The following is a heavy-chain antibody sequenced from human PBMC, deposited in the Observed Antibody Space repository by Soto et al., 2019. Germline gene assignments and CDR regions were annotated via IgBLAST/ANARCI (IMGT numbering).Heavy chain of an antibody. CDR1: GFTFNNYS. D-gene: IGHD6-13*01. CDR3: AKEIYPYSSSWFEY. J-gene: IGHJ4*02. CDR2: ISGSGGTT. Sequence: PXGSLRVTCSASGFTFNNYSMCWVRQAPGKGLQWVSSISGSGGTTYYADYVKGRLTISRDNSKNTVYLQMNSLTAEDTAVYYCAKEIYPYSSSWFEYWGQGTLVTV. V-gene: IGHV3-23*01.